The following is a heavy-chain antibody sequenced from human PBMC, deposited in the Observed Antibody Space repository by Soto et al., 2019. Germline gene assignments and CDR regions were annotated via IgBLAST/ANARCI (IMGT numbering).Heavy chain of an antibody. CDR3: ATDTDYDFWSGYPQYYFDY. D-gene: IGHD3-3*01. CDR1: GYTFTSYG. J-gene: IGHJ4*02. Sequence: QVQLVQSGAEVKKPGASVKVSCKASGYTFTSYGISWVRQAPGQGLEWMGWISAYNGNTNYAQKLQGRVTMTTDTSTSTAYMELRSLRSDDTAVYYCATDTDYDFWSGYPQYYFDYWGQGTLVTVSS. CDR2: ISAYNGNT. V-gene: IGHV1-18*01.